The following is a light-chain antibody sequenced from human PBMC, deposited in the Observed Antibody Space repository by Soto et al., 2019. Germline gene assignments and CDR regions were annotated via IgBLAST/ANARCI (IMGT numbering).Light chain of an antibody. V-gene: IGKV3-15*01. Sequence: EIVMTQSPATLSVSPGERATLSCRASQSVRSNLAWYQQKPGQAPRLLIYAASTGAAGVPARFSGRGSGTEFTLTISGLQSDDFAVYYCQQYHNFWTLGQGTKVDIK. CDR2: AAS. CDR3: QQYHNFWT. CDR1: QSVRSN. J-gene: IGKJ1*01.